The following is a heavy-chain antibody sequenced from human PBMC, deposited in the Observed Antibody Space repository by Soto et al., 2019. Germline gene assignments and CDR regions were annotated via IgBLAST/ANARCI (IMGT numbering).Heavy chain of an antibody. J-gene: IGHJ5*02. Sequence: QVQLVQSGAEVKKPGASVNISCKTSGYTFTSYTIHWVRQAPGQRLEWMGWINAGNGDTKYLQKFQGRVTITRDTPARTVYMELSSLRSEDTAVYYCAKATGGRWFDPWGQGTLVTVSS. CDR2: INAGNGDT. CDR3: AKATGGRWFDP. CDR1: GYTFTSYT. V-gene: IGHV1-3*01. D-gene: IGHD1-1*01.